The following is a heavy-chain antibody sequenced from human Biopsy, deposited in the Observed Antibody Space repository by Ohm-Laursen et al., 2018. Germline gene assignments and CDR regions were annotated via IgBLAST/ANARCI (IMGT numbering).Heavy chain of an antibody. Sequence: SLRLSCTASGFTFGDSAMHWVRQASGKGLEWIGRIRSKVNNYATAYAASVTGRFTISRDDSKNTAYLQMNSLKTEDTAVYYCTTYDNSGDYRDHWGQGTQVTVSS. V-gene: IGHV3-73*01. CDR2: IRSKVNNYAT. D-gene: IGHD4-23*01. J-gene: IGHJ4*02. CDR1: GFTFGDSA. CDR3: TTYDNSGDYRDH.